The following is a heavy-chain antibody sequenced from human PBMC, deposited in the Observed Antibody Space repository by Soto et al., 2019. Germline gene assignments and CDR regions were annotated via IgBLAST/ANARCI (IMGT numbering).Heavy chain of an antibody. CDR3: TTDVYYYDSSGYYGKNDY. J-gene: IGHJ4*02. CDR2: IKSKTDGGTT. D-gene: IGHD3-22*01. CDR1: GFTFSNAW. Sequence: EVQLVESGGGLVQPGGSLRLSCAASGFTFSNAWMNWVRQAPGKGLEWVGRIKSKTDGGTTDYAAPVKGRFTISRDDSKNTLYLQMNSLKTEDTAVYYCTTDVYYYDSSGYYGKNDYWGQGTLVTVSS. V-gene: IGHV3-15*07.